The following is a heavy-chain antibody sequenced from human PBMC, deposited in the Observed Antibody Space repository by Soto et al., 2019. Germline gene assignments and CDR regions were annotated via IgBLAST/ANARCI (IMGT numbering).Heavy chain of an antibody. D-gene: IGHD3-9*01. V-gene: IGHV1-2*04. CDR1: GYTFTGYY. CDR3: ARSRIYYDILTMDV. J-gene: IGHJ6*02. CDR2: INPNSGGT. Sequence: QVQLVQSGAEVKKPGASVKVSCKASGYTFTGYYMHWVRQAPGQGLEWMGWINPNSGGTNYAQKFQGWVTMTRHTSISTAYMELSRLRSDDTAVYYCARSRIYYDILTMDVWGQGTTVTVSS.